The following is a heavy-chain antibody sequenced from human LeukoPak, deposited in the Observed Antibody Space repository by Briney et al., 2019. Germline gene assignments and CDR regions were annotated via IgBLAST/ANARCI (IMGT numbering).Heavy chain of an antibody. CDR2: ISGSGATT. CDR3: AKDSRYGYRWDYDY. V-gene: IGHV3-23*01. Sequence: GGSLRLSCAASGFIFSSYGMSWVRQAPGRGLEWVSTISGSGATTYYADSVSGRFTISRDNSKNTLYLQMNSLRAEDTAVYYCAKDSRYGYRWDYDYWGQGTPVTVSS. J-gene: IGHJ4*02. CDR1: GFIFSSYG. D-gene: IGHD5-18*01.